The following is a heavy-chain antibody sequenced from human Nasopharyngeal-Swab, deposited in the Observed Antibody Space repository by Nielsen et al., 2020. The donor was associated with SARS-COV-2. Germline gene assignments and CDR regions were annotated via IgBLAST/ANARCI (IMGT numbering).Heavy chain of an antibody. V-gene: IGHV4-59*13. Sequence: PGKGLEWIGSIYYSGSTNYNPSLKSRVTISVDTSKNQFSLKLSSVTAADTAVYYCARGPEYYDFWSGYYSWFDPWGQGTLVPSPQ. CDR3: ARGPEYYDFWSGYYSWFDP. D-gene: IGHD3-3*01. CDR2: IYYSGST. J-gene: IGHJ5*02.